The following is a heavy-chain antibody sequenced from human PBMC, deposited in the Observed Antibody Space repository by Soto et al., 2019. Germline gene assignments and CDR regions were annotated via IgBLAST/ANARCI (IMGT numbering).Heavy chain of an antibody. CDR1: GGSISSYY. D-gene: IGHD3-10*01. Sequence: SETLSLTCTVSGGSISSYYWSWIRQSPGKGLEWLGRFYTTSTTEYNPSPESRHSMSADTSKNQLSLRLTSVTAADTGVYYCARAGNEYGVDVWGQGTTVTVSS. CDR2: FYTTSTT. V-gene: IGHV4-4*07. J-gene: IGHJ6*02. CDR3: ARAGNEYGVDV.